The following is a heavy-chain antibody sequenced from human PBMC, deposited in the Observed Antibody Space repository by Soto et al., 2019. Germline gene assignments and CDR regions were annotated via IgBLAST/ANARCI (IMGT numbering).Heavy chain of an antibody. J-gene: IGHJ4*02. D-gene: IGHD3-10*01. V-gene: IGHV3-7*01. CDR3: AAGFPPDF. CDR2: IKGDGSES. Sequence: ESGGGLVQPGGSLTLSCAASRFTFSTSWMNWVRQAPGKGLECVANIKGDGSESYYVDSVKGRFTISRDNAKNSLYLQMNSLRAEDTAVYYCAAGFPPDFWGQGTLVTVSS. CDR1: RFTFSTSW.